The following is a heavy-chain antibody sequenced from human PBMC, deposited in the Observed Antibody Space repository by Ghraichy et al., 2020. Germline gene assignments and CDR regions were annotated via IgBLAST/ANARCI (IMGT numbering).Heavy chain of an antibody. D-gene: IGHD6-13*01. V-gene: IGHV3-23*01. CDR2: ISGGGTRT. CDR3: AKDWRIRAAAGAPPGDY. CDR1: GFTFSNYA. J-gene: IGHJ4*02. Sequence: GGSLRLSCAASGFTFSNYAMSWVRQAPGKGLEWVSAISGGGTRTYYADSVKGRFTISRDNSKNTLYLQMNSLRAEDTAVYYCAKDWRIRAAAGAPPGDYWGQGTLVTVSS.